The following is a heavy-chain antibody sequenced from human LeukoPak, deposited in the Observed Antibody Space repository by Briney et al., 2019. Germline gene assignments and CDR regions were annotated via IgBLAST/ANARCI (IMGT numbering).Heavy chain of an antibody. D-gene: IGHD6-19*01. CDR2: ISYDGSNK. CDR1: GFTFSSYG. CDR3: AKEGSVAGTLWSYNYYGMDV. V-gene: IGHV3-30*18. J-gene: IGHJ6*02. Sequence: PGRSLRLSCAASGFTFSSYGMHWVCQAPGKGLEWVAVISYDGSNKYYADSVKGRFTISRDNSKNMLYLQMNSLRAEDTAVYYCAKEGSVAGTLWSYNYYGMDVWGQGTTVTVSS.